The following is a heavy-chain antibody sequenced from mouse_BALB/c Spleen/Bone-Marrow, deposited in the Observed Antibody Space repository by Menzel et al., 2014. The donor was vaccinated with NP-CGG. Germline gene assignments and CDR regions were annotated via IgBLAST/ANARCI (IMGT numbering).Heavy chain of an antibody. V-gene: IGHV2-9*02. CDR1: GFSLTTYD. CDR3: ARGVRHFDY. CDR2: IWAGGST. J-gene: IGHJ2*01. Sequence: VQLQESGPGLVAPSQSLSITCTVSGFSLTTYDVHWVRQPPGKGLEWLGVIWAGGSTNYTSALMSRLGISKDNSKSQVFLKMNSLQTDDTAMYYCARGVRHFDYWGQGTTLTVSS.